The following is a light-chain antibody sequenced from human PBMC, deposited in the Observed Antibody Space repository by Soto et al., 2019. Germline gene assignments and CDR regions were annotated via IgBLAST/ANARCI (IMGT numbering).Light chain of an antibody. CDR3: QSFDSTSVV. Sequence: NFMLTQPHSVSESPGKTVTISCTRSGGSIANHYVQWYQQRPGSAHTTVIYEDNQRPSGVPDRFSGSIDSSSNSASLTLSGLKTEDEADYYCQSFDSTSVVFGGGTQLTVL. J-gene: IGLJ3*02. CDR2: EDN. V-gene: IGLV6-57*04. CDR1: GGSIANHY.